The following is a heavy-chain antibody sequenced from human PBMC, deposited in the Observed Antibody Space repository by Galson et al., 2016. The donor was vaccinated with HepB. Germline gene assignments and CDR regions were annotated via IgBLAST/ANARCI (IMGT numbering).Heavy chain of an antibody. CDR3: ARHVDSRGDPFNY. J-gene: IGHJ4*02. CDR2: ITSYGGHI. V-gene: IGHV3-21*04. D-gene: IGHD5-12*01. CDR1: GFTFTGYS. Sequence: SLRLSCAASGFTFTGYSMSWVRQAPGKGLEWVSSITSYGGHIFYADSVTGRFTISRDNAKNALYLQMNRLRAEDTAVYYCARHVDSRGDPFNYWGQGTMVTVSS.